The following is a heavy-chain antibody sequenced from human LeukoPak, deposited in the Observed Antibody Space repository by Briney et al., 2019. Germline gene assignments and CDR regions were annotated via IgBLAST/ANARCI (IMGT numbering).Heavy chain of an antibody. CDR2: IDHSGRT. CDR1: GGSISSRNW. Sequence: SETLSLTCAVSGGSISSRNWWSWVRQPPGKGLEWIGEIDHSGRTNYNPSPKSRVTISVDKSKNQFSLKLTSVTAADTAVYYCARGEYSNSRSFDYWGRGTLVTVSS. D-gene: IGHD6-6*01. CDR3: ARGEYSNSRSFDY. J-gene: IGHJ4*02. V-gene: IGHV4-4*02.